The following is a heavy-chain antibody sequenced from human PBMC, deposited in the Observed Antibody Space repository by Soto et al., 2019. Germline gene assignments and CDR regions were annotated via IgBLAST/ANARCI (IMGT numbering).Heavy chain of an antibody. D-gene: IGHD7-27*01. CDR1: GYSFTHFE. CDR2: MNTGNGDT. J-gene: IGHJ4*02. CDR3: ARGLTRLDY. Sequence: QVQLVQSGPEVKQPGASVRISCQASGYSFTHFEMHWVRQAPGQRLEWMGWMNTGNGDTKYSQNFQGRVTFTRDTSASTAYLDVHGRTSDDTSFYFCARGLTRLDYWGQGTLVTVSS. V-gene: IGHV1-3*04.